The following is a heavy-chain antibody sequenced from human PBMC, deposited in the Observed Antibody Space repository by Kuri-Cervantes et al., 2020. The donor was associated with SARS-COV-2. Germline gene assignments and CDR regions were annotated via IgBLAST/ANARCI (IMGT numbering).Heavy chain of an antibody. V-gene: IGHV1-3*01. Sequence: ASVTVSCQASGYTFTSYAMHWVRQAPGQRLEWMGWINAGNGNTKYSQKFQGRVTITRDTSASTAYMELSSLRSEDTAVFYCARTVVTYQYYFDYWGQGTLVTVSS. CDR2: INAGNGNT. CDR1: GYTFTSYA. J-gene: IGHJ4*02. CDR3: ARTVVTYQYYFDY. D-gene: IGHD4-23*01.